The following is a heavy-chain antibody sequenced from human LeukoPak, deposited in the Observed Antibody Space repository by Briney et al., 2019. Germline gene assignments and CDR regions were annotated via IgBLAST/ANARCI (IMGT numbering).Heavy chain of an antibody. J-gene: IGHJ4*02. CDR3: ARNDYYFEY. D-gene: IGHD3-3*01. Sequence: SETLSPTCAVYGGSFSGYYWSWIRQPPGKGLEWIGEINHGGTTIYNPSLKSRVIISVDTSKNQFSLKLTSATAADTAVYYCARNDYYFEYWGQGTLVTVSS. CDR2: INHGGTT. CDR1: GGSFSGYY. V-gene: IGHV4-34*01.